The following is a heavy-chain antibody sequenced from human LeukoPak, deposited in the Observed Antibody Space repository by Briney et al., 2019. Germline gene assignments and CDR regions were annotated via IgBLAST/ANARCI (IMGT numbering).Heavy chain of an antibody. CDR1: GYTFTSYD. V-gene: IGHV1-8*03. CDR2: MNPNSGNT. J-gene: IGHJ4*02. Sequence: ASVKVSRKASGYTFTSYDINWVRQATGQGREWMGWMNPNSGNTGYAQKFQGRVTITRNTSIRTAYMELSSLRSEDTAVYYCARGSSSPLDYWGQGTLVTVSS. CDR3: ARGSSSPLDY. D-gene: IGHD6-6*01.